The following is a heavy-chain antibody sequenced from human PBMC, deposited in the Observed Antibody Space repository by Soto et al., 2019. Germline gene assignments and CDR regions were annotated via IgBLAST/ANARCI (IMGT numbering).Heavy chain of an antibody. J-gene: IGHJ5*02. CDR3: ARGTTGFRKGGWFDP. Sequence: GGSLRLSCVASGFTFSDYYMSWFRQAPGKGLEWIAYISNTANTIYYADSVKGRFTISRDDANNSLLLQMNGLRTDDTAVYYCARGTTGFRKGGWFDPWGQGTLVTVSS. V-gene: IGHV3-11*01. D-gene: IGHD1-1*01. CDR2: ISNTANTI. CDR1: GFTFSDYY.